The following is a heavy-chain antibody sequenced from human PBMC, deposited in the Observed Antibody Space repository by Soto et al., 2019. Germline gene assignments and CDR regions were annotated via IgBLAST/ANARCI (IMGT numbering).Heavy chain of an antibody. CDR2: IDWDDDK. D-gene: IGHD1-26*01. V-gene: IGHV2-70*01. CDR3: ARIVRRPIVGAAGEDYFDY. CDR1: GFSLSTSGMC. J-gene: IGHJ4*02. Sequence: SGPTLVNPTQTLTLTCTFSGFSLSTSGMCVSWIRQPPGKALEWLALIDWDDDKYYSTSLKTRLTISKDTSKNQVVLTMTNMDPVDTATYYCARIVRRPIVGAAGEDYFDYWGQGTLVTVSS.